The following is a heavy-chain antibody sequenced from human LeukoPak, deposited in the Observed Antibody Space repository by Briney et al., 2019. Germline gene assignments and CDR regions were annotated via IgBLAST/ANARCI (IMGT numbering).Heavy chain of an antibody. CDR1: GGSISSGGYY. CDR3: ARGHARWGFDY. Sequence: PSETLSLTCTVSGGSISSGGYYWSWFRQHPGKGLEWIGYIYYSGSTYYNPSLKSRVTISVDTSKNQFSLKLSSVTAADTAVYYCARGHARWGFDYWGQGTLVTVSS. J-gene: IGHJ4*02. V-gene: IGHV4-31*03. CDR2: IYYSGST. D-gene: IGHD4-23*01.